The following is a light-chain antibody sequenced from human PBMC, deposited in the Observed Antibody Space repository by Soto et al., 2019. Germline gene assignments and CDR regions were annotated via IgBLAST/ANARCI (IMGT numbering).Light chain of an antibody. CDR3: QQYSIYPWT. CDR1: QSVTEW. CDR2: KAS. Sequence: DIQMTQSPSTLSASVGDRVTITCRASQSVTEWLAWYQQKPGKAPNLLIYKASSLQSRVPSRFSGSGFGTEFTLTISSLQPDDFATYYCQQYSIYPWTFGQGTKVEIK. V-gene: IGKV1-5*03. J-gene: IGKJ1*01.